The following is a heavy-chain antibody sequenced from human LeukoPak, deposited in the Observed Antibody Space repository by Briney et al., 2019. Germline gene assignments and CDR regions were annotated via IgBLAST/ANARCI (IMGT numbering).Heavy chain of an antibody. J-gene: IGHJ6*02. Sequence: GGSLRLSCAASGFTFSSYWMSWVRQAPGKGVEWVANIKQDGSEKYYVDSVKGRFTISRDNANTSLYLQMNSLRAEDTAVYYCAREGKHYYYYGMDVWGQGTTVTVSS. V-gene: IGHV3-7*01. CDR2: IKQDGSEK. CDR3: AREGKHYYYYGMDV. CDR1: GFTFSSYW.